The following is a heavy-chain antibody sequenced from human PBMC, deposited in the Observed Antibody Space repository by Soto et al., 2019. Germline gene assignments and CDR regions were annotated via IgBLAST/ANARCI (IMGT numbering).Heavy chain of an antibody. CDR2: IIPIFGTA. Sequence: GASVKVSCKASGGTFSSYAISWVRQAPGQGLEWMGGIIPIFGTANYAQKFQGRVTITADESTSTAYVELSSLRSEDTAVYYCARDRDSSGYYYVAFDIWGQGTMVTVSS. CDR1: GGTFSSYA. V-gene: IGHV1-69*13. J-gene: IGHJ3*02. CDR3: ARDRDSSGYYYVAFDI. D-gene: IGHD3-22*01.